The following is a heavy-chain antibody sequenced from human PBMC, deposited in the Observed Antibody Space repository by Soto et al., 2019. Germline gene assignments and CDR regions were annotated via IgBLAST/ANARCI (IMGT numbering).Heavy chain of an antibody. CDR2: INWNGGST. CDR3: ARGHGTHYYDSSGYRDAFDI. D-gene: IGHD3-22*01. CDR1: GFTFDDYG. J-gene: IGHJ3*02. Sequence: PWGSLRLSCAASGFTFDDYGMSWVRQAPGKGLEWVSGINWNGGSTGYADSVKGRFTISRDNAKNSLYLQMNSLRAEDTALYYCARGHGTHYYDSSGYRDAFDIWGQGTMVTVSS. V-gene: IGHV3-20*04.